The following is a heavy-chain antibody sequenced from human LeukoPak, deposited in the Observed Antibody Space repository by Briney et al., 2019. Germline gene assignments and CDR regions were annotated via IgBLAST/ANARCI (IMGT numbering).Heavy chain of an antibody. V-gene: IGHV4-4*02. Sequence: SETLSLTCAVSGGSISSSNWWSWVRQPPGKGLEWIGEIYHSGSTNYDPSLKSRVTISVDKSKNQFSLKLSSVTAADTAVYYCARAEVDYGGNSPFGYWGQGTLVTVSS. CDR2: IYHSGST. J-gene: IGHJ4*02. D-gene: IGHD4-23*01. CDR3: ARAEVDYGGNSPFGY. CDR1: GGSISSSNW.